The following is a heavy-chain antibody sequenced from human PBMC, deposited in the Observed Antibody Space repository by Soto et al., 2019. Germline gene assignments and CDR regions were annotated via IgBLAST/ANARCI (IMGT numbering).Heavy chain of an antibody. D-gene: IGHD3-10*01. CDR1: GGSLSGYY. V-gene: IGHV4-34*01. CDR3: ARGGKRITMVRGVTIYYYGMDV. J-gene: IGHJ6*02. Sequence: SETLSLTCAVYGGSLSGYYWSWIRQPPGKGLEWIGEINHSGSTNYNPSLKSRVTISVDTSKNQFSLKLSSVTAADTAVYYCARGGKRITMVRGVTIYYYGMDVWGQGTTVTVSS. CDR2: INHSGST.